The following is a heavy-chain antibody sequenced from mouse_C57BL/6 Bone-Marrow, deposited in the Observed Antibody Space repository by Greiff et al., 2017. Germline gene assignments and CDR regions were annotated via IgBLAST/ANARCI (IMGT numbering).Heavy chain of an antibody. CDR3: ARLGLRLLWFAY. CDR1: GYTFTSYW. CDR2: IYPGSGST. J-gene: IGHJ3*01. D-gene: IGHD3-2*02. Sequence: QVQLKQPGAELVKPGASVKMSCKASGYTFTSYWITWVKQRPGQGLEWIGDIYPGSGSTNYNEKFKSKATLTVDTSSSTAYMQLSSLTSEDSAVYSCARLGLRLLWFAYWGQGTLVTVSA. V-gene: IGHV1-55*01.